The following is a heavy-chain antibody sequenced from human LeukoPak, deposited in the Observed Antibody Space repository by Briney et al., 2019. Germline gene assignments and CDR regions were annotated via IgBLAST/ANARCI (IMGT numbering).Heavy chain of an antibody. D-gene: IGHD5-18*01. CDR1: GGSISSSSYY. Sequence: PPETLSLTCTVSGGSISSSSYYWGWIRQPPGKGLEWIGSIYYSGSSYYNPSLKSRVTISVHTSKNQFSLKLSSVTAADTAVYYCARHVDTATDYFDYWGQGTLVTVSS. V-gene: IGHV4-39*01. CDR3: ARHVDTATDYFDY. CDR2: IYYSGSS. J-gene: IGHJ4*02.